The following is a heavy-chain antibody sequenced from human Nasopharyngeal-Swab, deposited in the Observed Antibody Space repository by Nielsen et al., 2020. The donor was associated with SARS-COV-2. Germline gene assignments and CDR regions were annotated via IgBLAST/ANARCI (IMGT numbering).Heavy chain of an antibody. V-gene: IGHV3-21*01. Sequence: GESLKISCVASGFTFSGYTMNWVRQAPGKGLEWISSISSTTPYIYYADSVKGRFTISRDNAKNSLYLQMNSLRAEDTAVYYCARRGVILVGVAFDIWGQGTMVTVSS. CDR2: ISSTTPYI. J-gene: IGHJ3*02. CDR1: GFTFSGYT. CDR3: ARRGVILVGVAFDI. D-gene: IGHD3-22*01.